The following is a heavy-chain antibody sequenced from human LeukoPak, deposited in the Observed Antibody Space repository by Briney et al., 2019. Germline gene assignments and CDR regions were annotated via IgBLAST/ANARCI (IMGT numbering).Heavy chain of an antibody. V-gene: IGHV3-23*01. CDR1: GFTFTKYA. CDR3: AKDLEAVAGTIVNDY. J-gene: IGHJ4*02. CDR2: MGASGGTT. D-gene: IGHD6-19*01. Sequence: PGGSLRLSCAVSGFTFTKYAMNWVRQGPGKGLEWVSGMGASGGTTYYADSVQGRFTISRDNSKNTLYLQVNSLRAEDTGVYFCAKDLEAVAGTIVNDYWGQGTLITVSS.